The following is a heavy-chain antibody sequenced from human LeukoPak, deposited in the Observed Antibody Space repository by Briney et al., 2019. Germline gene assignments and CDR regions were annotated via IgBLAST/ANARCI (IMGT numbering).Heavy chain of an antibody. Sequence: PSETLSLTCTVSGGSISSSSYYWGWIRQPPGKGLEWIGSIYYSGSTYYNPSLKSRVTISVDTSKNQFSLKLSSVTAADTAVYYCATQSVSYSSSPPEDWGQGTLVTVSS. J-gene: IGHJ4*02. CDR2: IYYSGST. V-gene: IGHV4-39*01. CDR3: ATQSVSYSSSPPED. D-gene: IGHD6-13*01. CDR1: GGSISSSSYY.